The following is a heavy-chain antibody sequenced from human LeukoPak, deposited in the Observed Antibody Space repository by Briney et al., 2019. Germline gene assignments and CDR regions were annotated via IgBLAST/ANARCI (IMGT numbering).Heavy chain of an antibody. Sequence: GGSLGLSCAASGFTFSSYSMNWVRQAPGKGLEWVSHITASGTAMFYADSVKGRFTISRDNAKNSLYLQMNSLRDEDTAVYYCASSGSYRFDYWGQGTLVTVSS. D-gene: IGHD1-26*01. J-gene: IGHJ4*02. CDR3: ASSGSYRFDY. CDR2: ITASGTAM. V-gene: IGHV3-48*02. CDR1: GFTFSSYS.